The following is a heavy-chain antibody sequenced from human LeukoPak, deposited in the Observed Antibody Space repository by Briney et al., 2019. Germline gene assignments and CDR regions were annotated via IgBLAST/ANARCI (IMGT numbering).Heavy chain of an antibody. J-gene: IGHJ6*03. V-gene: IGHV1-46*01. Sequence: ASVKVSCKASGYTFTSYYMHWVRRAPGQGLEWMGIINPSGGSTSYAQKFQGRVTMTRDTSISTAYMELSRLRSDDTAVYYCARGTPGGSGSYYLYYYYYMDVWGKGTTVTISS. CDR3: ARGTPGGSGSYYLYYYYYMDV. CDR2: INPSGGST. CDR1: GYTFTSYY. D-gene: IGHD3-10*01.